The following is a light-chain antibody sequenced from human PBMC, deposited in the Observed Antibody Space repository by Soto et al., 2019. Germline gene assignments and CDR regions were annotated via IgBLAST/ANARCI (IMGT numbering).Light chain of an antibody. CDR3: SSYTSSSVWV. J-gene: IGLJ3*02. CDR2: EVS. V-gene: IGLV2-14*01. CDR1: RSDIGGYNY. Sequence: QSALTQPASVSGSPGQSITISYTGTRSDIGGYNYVSWYQQHPGKAPKLMIYEVSNRPSGVSNRFSGSSSGNTASLNISGLQAEDEADYYFSSYTSSSVWVFGGGTKLTVL.